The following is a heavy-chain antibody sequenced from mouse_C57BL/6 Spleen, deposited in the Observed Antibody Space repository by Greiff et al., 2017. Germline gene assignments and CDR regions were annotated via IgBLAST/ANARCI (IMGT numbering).Heavy chain of an antibody. D-gene: IGHD1-1*01. CDR3: ARASPIYYYGSSYVNYAMDY. J-gene: IGHJ4*01. CDR1: GYAFSCYW. CDR2: IYPGDGDT. V-gene: IGHV1-80*01. Sequence: QVQLQQSGAELVKPGASVKISCKASGYAFSCYWMNWVKQRPGKGLEWIGQIYPGDGDTNYNGKFKGKATLTVDNYSSTAYMQLSSQTYEDSAVYSCARASPIYYYGSSYVNYAMDYWGQGTSVTVAS.